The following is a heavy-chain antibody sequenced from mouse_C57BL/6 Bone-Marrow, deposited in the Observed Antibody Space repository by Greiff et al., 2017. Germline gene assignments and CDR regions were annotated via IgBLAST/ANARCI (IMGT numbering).Heavy chain of an antibody. CDR1: GFSFNTYA. Sequence: EVQLVESGGGLVQPKGSLKLSCAASGFSFNTYAMNWVRQAPGKGLEWVARIRSKSNNYATYYDDSVKDRFTISRDDSESLLYLQMNNLKTEDTAMYYCVGCRGAMDYWGKGTSVTVSS. V-gene: IGHV10-1*01. CDR3: VGCRGAMDY. J-gene: IGHJ4*01. CDR2: IRSKSNNYAT. D-gene: IGHD3-3*01.